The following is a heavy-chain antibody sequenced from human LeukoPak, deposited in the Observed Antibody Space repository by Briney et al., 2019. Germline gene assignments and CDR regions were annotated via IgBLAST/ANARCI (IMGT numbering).Heavy chain of an antibody. CDR1: GGSISSYY. Sequence: SETLSLTCTVSGGSISSYYWSWIRQPPGKGLEWIGYIYYSGSANYNPSLKSRVTISVDTSKNQFSLTLSSVTAADTAVYYCARVGMYDSSGYYSIGLNYWGQGTLVTVSS. CDR3: ARVGMYDSSGYYSIGLNY. D-gene: IGHD3-22*01. J-gene: IGHJ4*02. V-gene: IGHV4-59*01. CDR2: IYYSGSA.